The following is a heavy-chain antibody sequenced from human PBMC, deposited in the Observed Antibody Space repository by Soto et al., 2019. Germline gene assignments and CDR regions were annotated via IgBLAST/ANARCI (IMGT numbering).Heavy chain of an antibody. D-gene: IGHD4-17*01. J-gene: IGHJ4*02. CDR2: ISYDGSNK. Sequence: QVQLVESGGGVVQPGRSLRLSCAASGFTFSSYGMHWVRQAPGKGLEWVAVISYDGSNKYYADSVKGRFTISRDNSKNTLYLHMNSLRAEDTAVYYCAKAMTTVTSIPFDYWGQGTLVTVSS. CDR3: AKAMTTVTSIPFDY. V-gene: IGHV3-30*18. CDR1: GFTFSSYG.